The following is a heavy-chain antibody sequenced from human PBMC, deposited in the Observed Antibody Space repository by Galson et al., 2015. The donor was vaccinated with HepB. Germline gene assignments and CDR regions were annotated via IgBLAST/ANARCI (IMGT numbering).Heavy chain of an antibody. Sequence: SLRLSCAASGFTFSSYAMSWVRQAPGKGLEWVSGISGSGGSTYYADSVKGRFTISRDNSKKTLYLQMNSLRAEDTAVYYCAKDQQQLYPYYFDYWGQGTLVTVSS. D-gene: IGHD6-13*01. V-gene: IGHV3-23*01. J-gene: IGHJ4*02. CDR3: AKDQQQLYPYYFDY. CDR1: GFTFSSYA. CDR2: ISGSGGST.